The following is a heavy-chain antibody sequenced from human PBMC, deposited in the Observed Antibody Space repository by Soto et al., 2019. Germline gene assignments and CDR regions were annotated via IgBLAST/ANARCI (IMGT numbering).Heavy chain of an antibody. CDR2: IYYSGST. V-gene: IGHV4-59*01. CDR3: ARVNDFWTGYYSTNWFDP. CDR1: GGSISSYY. Sequence: SETLSLTCPVAGGSISSYYWTWIRQHPGKGLEWIGYIYYSGSTNHNPSLKSRVTISVDTSKNQFSLKLSSVTAADTAVYYCARVNDFWTGYYSTNWFDPWGQGTLVTVSS. D-gene: IGHD3-3*01. J-gene: IGHJ5*02.